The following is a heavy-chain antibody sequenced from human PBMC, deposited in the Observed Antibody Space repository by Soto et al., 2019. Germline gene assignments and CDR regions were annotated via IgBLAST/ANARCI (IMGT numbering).Heavy chain of an antibody. CDR1: GFTFSNYG. CDR3: ATELNDMQAFDI. CDR2: TWYDGSNK. J-gene: IGHJ3*02. Sequence: QVQLVESGGGVVQPGGSLRLSCVASGFTFSNYGMHWVRQAPGKGLEWVAMTWYDGSNKYYADSVKDRFTISRDNSKNTLYLQMNSLRDEDSAGYYCATELNDMQAFDIWGQGTMVTVSS. D-gene: IGHD1-1*01. V-gene: IGHV3-33*01.